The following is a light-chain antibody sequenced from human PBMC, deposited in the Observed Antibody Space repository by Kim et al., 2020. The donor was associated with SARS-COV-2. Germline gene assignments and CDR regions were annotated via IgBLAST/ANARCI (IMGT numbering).Light chain of an antibody. CDR2: LNSDGSH. CDR3: QTWATGIRV. CDR1: SGHSHYA. Sequence: QLVLTQSPSASASLGASVKLTCTLSSGHSHYAIAWLQQQPEKGLRHLMKLNSDGSHTKGDGIPDRFSGSSSGGERYLTISSLQSEDEADYYCQTWATGIRVFGGGTKLTVL. V-gene: IGLV4-69*02. J-gene: IGLJ3*02.